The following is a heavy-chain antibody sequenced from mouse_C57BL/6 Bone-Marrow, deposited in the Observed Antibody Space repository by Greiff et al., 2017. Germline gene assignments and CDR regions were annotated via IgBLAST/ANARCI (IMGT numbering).Heavy chain of an antibody. D-gene: IGHD2-10*01. J-gene: IGHJ4*01. Sequence: QVQLQQPGTELVKPGASVKLSCKASGYTFTSYWMHWVKQRPGQGLEWIGNINPSNGGTNYNEKFKSKATMTVDKSSSTAYMQLSRRTSEDLTVYYGAMVRTYYDNYDAMDYWGQGTSVTVSS. CDR1: GYTFTSYW. CDR3: AMVRTYYDNYDAMDY. V-gene: IGHV1-53*01. CDR2: INPSNGGT.